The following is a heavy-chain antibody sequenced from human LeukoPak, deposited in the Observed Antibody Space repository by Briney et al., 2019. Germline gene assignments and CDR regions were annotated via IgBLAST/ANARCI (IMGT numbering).Heavy chain of an antibody. CDR3: ARQDSRYYYYYGMDV. J-gene: IGHJ6*02. Sequence: GESLKISCKDSGYSFTSYWIGWVRQMPGKGLEWMGIIYPGDSDTRYSPSFQGQVTISADKSISTAYLQWSSLKASDTAMYYCARQDSRYYYYYGMDVWGQGTTVTVSS. CDR2: IYPGDSDT. CDR1: GYSFTSYW. V-gene: IGHV5-51*01. D-gene: IGHD3-22*01.